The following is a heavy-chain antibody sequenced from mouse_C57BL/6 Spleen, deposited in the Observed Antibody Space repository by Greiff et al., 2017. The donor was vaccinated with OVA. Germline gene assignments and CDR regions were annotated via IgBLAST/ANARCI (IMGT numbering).Heavy chain of an antibody. CDR1: GYTFTSYW. Sequence: QVQLQQPGAELVKPGASVKMSCTASGYTFTSYWITWVKQRPGQGLEWIGDIYPGSGSTNYNEKFKGKATLTVDTSSSTAFMQLSSLTSEDSAVYYCASGDDYWYFDVWGTGTTVTVSS. CDR3: ASGDDYWYFDV. V-gene: IGHV1-55*01. CDR2: IYPGSGST. D-gene: IGHD2-3*01. J-gene: IGHJ1*03.